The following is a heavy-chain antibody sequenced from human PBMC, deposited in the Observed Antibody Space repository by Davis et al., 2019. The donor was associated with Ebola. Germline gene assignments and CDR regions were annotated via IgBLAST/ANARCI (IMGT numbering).Heavy chain of an antibody. J-gene: IGHJ6*04. D-gene: IGHD3-10*01. CDR3: ARHNMVRGVMVYYYYGMDV. V-gene: IGHV4-38-2*02. CDR1: GGSISSGYY. Sequence: MPSETLSLTCTVSGGSISSGYYWGWIRQPPGKGLEWIGSIYHSGSTYYNPSLKSRVTISVDTSKNQFSLKLSSVTAADTAVYYCARHNMVRGVMVYYYYGMDVWGKGTTVTVSS. CDR2: IYHSGST.